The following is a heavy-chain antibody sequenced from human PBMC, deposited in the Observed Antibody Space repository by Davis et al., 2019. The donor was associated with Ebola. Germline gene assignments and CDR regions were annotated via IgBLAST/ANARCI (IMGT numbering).Heavy chain of an antibody. Sequence: AASVKVSCKASGYTFTSYAMHWVRQAPGQRLEWMGWINAGNGNTKYSQKFQGRVTITRDTSASTAYMELSSLRSEDTAVYYCARADLTGPNDVWGQGATVTVSS. CDR2: INAGNGNT. CDR3: ARADLTGPNDV. D-gene: IGHD3-9*01. V-gene: IGHV1-3*01. J-gene: IGHJ6*02. CDR1: GYTFTSYA.